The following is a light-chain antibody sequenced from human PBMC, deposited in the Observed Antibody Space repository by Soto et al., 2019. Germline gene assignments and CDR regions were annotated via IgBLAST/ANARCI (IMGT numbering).Light chain of an antibody. CDR3: QSYDSSLSAWV. CDR1: SSNIGAGYD. J-gene: IGLJ3*02. Sequence: QSVLTQPPSVSGAPGQRVTISCTESSSNIGAGYDVHWYQQLPGTAPKLLIYGNTNRPSGVPDRFSGSKSGTSVSLAITGLQAEDEADYYCQSYDSSLSAWVFGGGTQLTVL. V-gene: IGLV1-40*01. CDR2: GNT.